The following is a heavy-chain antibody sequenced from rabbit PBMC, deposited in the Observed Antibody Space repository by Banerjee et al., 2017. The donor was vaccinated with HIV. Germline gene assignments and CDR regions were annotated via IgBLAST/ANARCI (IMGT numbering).Heavy chain of an antibody. V-gene: IGHV1S45*01. CDR2: INTSSGNT. Sequence: QEQLEESGGDLVKPEGSLTLTCTASGFSLSINYVLCWVRQAPGKGLEWIGCINTSSGNTVYASWAKGRFTISKSSSTTVTLQMTSLTAADTATYFCARGVDLSYFNLWGQGTLVTVS. CDR3: ARGVDLSYFNL. CDR1: GFSLSINYV. J-gene: IGHJ4*01.